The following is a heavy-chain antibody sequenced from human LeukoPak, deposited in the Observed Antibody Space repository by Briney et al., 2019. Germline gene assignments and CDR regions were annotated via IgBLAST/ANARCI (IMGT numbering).Heavy chain of an antibody. D-gene: IGHD3-16*01. V-gene: IGHV4-39*01. CDR3: AKHGEASTDYHADFFDH. CDR2: VVYNGNT. J-gene: IGHJ4*02. Sequence: SETLSLTCTVSGGSINTKAHYWACIRQTPGKGLEWIGNVVYNGNTYYNPSLKSRVAISVDTSKNQFSLRLSSVTAADTAVYYCAKHGEASTDYHADFFDHCGQGTLITVSS. CDR1: GGSINTKAHY.